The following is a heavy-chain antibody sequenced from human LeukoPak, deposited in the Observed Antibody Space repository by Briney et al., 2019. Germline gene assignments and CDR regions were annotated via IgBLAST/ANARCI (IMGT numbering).Heavy chain of an antibody. CDR2: ISSSGSTI. Sequence: GSLRLSCAASRFTFSDYYMTWVRQAPGKGLEWVSYISSSGSTIYYADSVKGRFTISRDNAKNSLYLQMNSLRAEDTAVYYCARDPLALLAAIPGAFDYWGQGILVTVSS. D-gene: IGHD2-2*01. CDR1: RFTFSDYY. V-gene: IGHV3-11*04. CDR3: ARDPLALLAAIPGAFDY. J-gene: IGHJ4*02.